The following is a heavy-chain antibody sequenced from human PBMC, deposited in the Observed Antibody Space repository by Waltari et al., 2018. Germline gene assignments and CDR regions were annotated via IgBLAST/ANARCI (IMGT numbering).Heavy chain of an antibody. V-gene: IGHV4-34*01. D-gene: IGHD2-15*01. J-gene: IGHJ4*02. CDR3: ARLHCSGGSCYLDY. Sequence: QVQLQQWGAGLLKPSETLSLTCAVYGGSFSGYYWSWIRQPPGKGLEWIGEINHSGSTNYHPSLKSRVTISVDTSKNQFSLKLSSVTAADTAVYYCARLHCSGGSCYLDYWGQGTLVTVSS. CDR2: INHSGST. CDR1: GGSFSGYY.